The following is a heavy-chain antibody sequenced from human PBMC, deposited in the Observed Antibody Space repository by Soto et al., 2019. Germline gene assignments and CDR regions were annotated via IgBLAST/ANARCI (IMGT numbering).Heavy chain of an antibody. V-gene: IGHV3-48*03. CDR3: ARDPKTSGGQHWAFNYFDS. D-gene: IGHD7-27*01. Sequence: GGSLRLSCAASGSTFTSYEMNCVRQAPGKGLEWVSYISSSRSTIYYADSVKGRFTISRDNSKSTLYLQVDSLRPEDAAVYYCARDPKTSGGQHWAFNYFDSWGQGTLVTVSS. CDR2: ISSSRSTI. CDR1: GSTFTSYE. J-gene: IGHJ4*02.